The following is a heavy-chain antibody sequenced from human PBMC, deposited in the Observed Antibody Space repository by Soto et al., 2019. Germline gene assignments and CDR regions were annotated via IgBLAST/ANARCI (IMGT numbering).Heavy chain of an antibody. D-gene: IGHD2-8*01. Sequence: GGSLRLSCAASGFTFSSYAMSWVRQAPGKGLEWVSAISGSGGSTYYADSVKGRFTISRDNSKKTLYLQMNSLRAEDTAVYYCAKDSMEKAYSYYGMDVSGPGTTLTVSS. CDR1: GFTFSSYA. J-gene: IGHJ6*02. CDR3: AKDSMEKAYSYYGMDV. CDR2: ISGSGGST. V-gene: IGHV3-23*01.